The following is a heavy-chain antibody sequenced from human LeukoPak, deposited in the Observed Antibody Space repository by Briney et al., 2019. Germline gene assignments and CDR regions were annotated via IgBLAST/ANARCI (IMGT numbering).Heavy chain of an antibody. D-gene: IGHD3-22*01. CDR3: AKDSGYDSSGYYADP. V-gene: IGHV3-23*01. CDR1: GFTFSSYA. Sequence: VGSLRLSCAASGFTFSSYAMSWVRQAPGKGLEWVSAISGSGGSTYYADSVKGRFTISRDNSKNTLYLQMNSLRAEDTAVYYCAKDSGYDSSGYYADPWGQGTLVTVSS. J-gene: IGHJ5*02. CDR2: ISGSGGST.